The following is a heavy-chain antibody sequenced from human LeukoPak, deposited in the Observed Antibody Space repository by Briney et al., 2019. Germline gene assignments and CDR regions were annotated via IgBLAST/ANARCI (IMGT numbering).Heavy chain of an antibody. CDR3: ARHHYDFWSGYPNWFDP. D-gene: IGHD3-3*01. CDR1: GGSISSSSYY. J-gene: IGHJ5*02. CDR2: IYYSGST. Sequence: SETLSLNCTVSGGSISSSSYYWGWIRQPPGKGLEWIGSIYYSGSTYYNPSLKSRVTISVDTSKNQFSLKLCSVTAADTAVYYCARHHYDFWSGYPNWFDPWGQGTLVTVSS. V-gene: IGHV4-39*01.